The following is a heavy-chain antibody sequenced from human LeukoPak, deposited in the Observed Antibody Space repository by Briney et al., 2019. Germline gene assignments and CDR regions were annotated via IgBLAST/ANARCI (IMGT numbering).Heavy chain of an antibody. Sequence: PSETLSLTCTVSGGSITSAGTSYWGWIRQPPGKRLEWIGSVFYTGNDYYNPPLESRITIAIDTSRDQFSLNLKSVTAADTAVYFCARGRGQWLASRDWGQGILVTVSS. CDR1: GGSITSAGTSY. D-gene: IGHD6-19*01. J-gene: IGHJ4*02. CDR2: VFYTGND. CDR3: ARGRGQWLASRD. V-gene: IGHV4-39*01.